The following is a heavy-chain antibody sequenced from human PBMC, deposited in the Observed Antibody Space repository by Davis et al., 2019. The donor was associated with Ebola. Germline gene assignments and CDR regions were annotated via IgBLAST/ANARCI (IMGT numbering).Heavy chain of an antibody. Sequence: GESLKISCAASGFTFSNHAMHWVRQAPGKGLEWVAVISYDGSSNYYADSVKGRFTISRDNSRNTLHLQVRSLRVEDTAIYYCTKGGPGSPRGNYFYYGMDVWGRGTTVTVSS. CDR1: GFTFSNHA. D-gene: IGHD1-26*01. CDR2: ISYDGSSN. CDR3: TKGGPGSPRGNYFYYGMDV. V-gene: IGHV3-30*04. J-gene: IGHJ6*04.